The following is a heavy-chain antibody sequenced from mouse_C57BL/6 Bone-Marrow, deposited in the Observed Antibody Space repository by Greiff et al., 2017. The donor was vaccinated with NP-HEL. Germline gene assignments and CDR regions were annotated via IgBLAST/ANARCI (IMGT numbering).Heavy chain of an antibody. D-gene: IGHD1-1*01. CDR1: GYSITSGYY. J-gene: IGHJ4*01. CDR2: ISYDGSN. Sequence: ESGPGLVKPSQSLSLTCSVTGYSITSGYYWNWIRQFPGNKLEWMGYISYDGSNNYNPSLKNRISITRDTSKNQFFLKLNSVTTEDTATYYCAPTVVAPMDYWGQGTSVTVSS. V-gene: IGHV3-6*01. CDR3: APTVVAPMDY.